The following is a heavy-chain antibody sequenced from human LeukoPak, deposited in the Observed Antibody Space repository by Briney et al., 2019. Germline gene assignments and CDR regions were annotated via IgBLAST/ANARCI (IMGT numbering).Heavy chain of an antibody. Sequence: PGGSLRLSCAASGFSFMNAWMIWVRQAPGKGLEWVGRIKSNADGGTPDYAAPARGRFTISRDNAKNSLYLQMNSLRAEDTAVYYCARVGFDSSGWYETDYYMDVWGKGTTVTVSS. CDR3: ARVGFDSSGWYETDYYMDV. CDR2: IKSNADGGTP. V-gene: IGHV3-15*01. D-gene: IGHD6-19*01. J-gene: IGHJ6*03. CDR1: GFSFMNAW.